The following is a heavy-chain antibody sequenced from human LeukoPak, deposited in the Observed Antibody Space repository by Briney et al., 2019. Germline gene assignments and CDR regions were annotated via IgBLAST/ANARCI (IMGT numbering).Heavy chain of an antibody. V-gene: IGHV1-2*02. D-gene: IGHD2-2*01. CDR2: INPNSGGT. J-gene: IGHJ4*02. CDR3: AREGSIVVVPAASAPNADY. Sequence: ASVKVSCKASGYTFTGYYMHWVRQATGQGLEWMGWINPNSGGTNYAQKFQGRVTMTRDTSISTAYMELSRLRSDDTAVYYCAREGSIVVVPAASAPNADYWGQGTLVTVSS. CDR1: GYTFTGYY.